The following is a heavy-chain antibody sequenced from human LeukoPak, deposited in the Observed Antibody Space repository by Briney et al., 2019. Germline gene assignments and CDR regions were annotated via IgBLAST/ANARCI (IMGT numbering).Heavy chain of an antibody. Sequence: GTSVKVTCKASGFTFTSSAVQWVRQPRGQGLEWIGCIVVGSGNTNNAQKFQERVTITRDMSTSKAYMELSSLRSEDTAVYYCAADLGPGNSGYSSPIDYWGRGTLVTVSS. J-gene: IGHJ4*02. CDR1: GFTFTSSA. D-gene: IGHD3-22*01. CDR3: AADLGPGNSGYSSPIDY. V-gene: IGHV1-58*01. CDR2: IVVGSGNT.